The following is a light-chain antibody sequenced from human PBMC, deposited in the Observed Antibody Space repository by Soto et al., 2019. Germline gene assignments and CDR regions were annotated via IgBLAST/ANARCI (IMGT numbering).Light chain of an antibody. Sequence: QSVLTQPPSVSGCPGQSVTISCTGTSSDVGSYNRVSWYQQPPGTAPKLMIYEVSNRPSGVPDRFSGSKSGNTASLTISGLQAEDEADYYCSSYTSSSTVFGGGTKLTVL. J-gene: IGLJ2*01. CDR2: EVS. CDR3: SSYTSSSTV. CDR1: SSDVGSYNR. V-gene: IGLV2-18*02.